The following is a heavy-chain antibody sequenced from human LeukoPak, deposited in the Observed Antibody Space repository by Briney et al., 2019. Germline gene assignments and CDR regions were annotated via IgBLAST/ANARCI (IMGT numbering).Heavy chain of an antibody. Sequence: PGGSLRLSCAASGFTFSSYAMHGVRQAPGKGLEYVSPISSNGGSTYYANSVKGRFTISRDNSKNTLYLQMGSLRAEDMAVYYCARVGYTSYYYYGMDVWGQGTTVTVSS. V-gene: IGHV3-64*01. CDR2: ISSNGGST. CDR1: GFTFSSYA. D-gene: IGHD6-13*01. CDR3: ARVGYTSYYYYGMDV. J-gene: IGHJ6*02.